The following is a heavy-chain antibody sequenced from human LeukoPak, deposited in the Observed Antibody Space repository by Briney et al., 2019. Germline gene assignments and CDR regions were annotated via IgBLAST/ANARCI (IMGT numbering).Heavy chain of an antibody. CDR3: AVSGGAVTINWFDP. CDR2: INPTGGST. CDR1: GYTFPSYF. V-gene: IGHV1-46*01. Sequence: ASVKVSCKASGYTFPSYFMHWVRQAPGQGLEWMGIINPTGGSTNYAQKFQGRVTITADESTSTAYMELSSLRSEDTAVYYCAVSGGAVTINWFDPWGQGTLVTVSS. J-gene: IGHJ5*02. D-gene: IGHD4-17*01.